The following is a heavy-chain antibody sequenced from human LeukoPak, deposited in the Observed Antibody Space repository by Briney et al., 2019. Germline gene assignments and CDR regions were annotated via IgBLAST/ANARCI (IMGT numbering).Heavy chain of an antibody. D-gene: IGHD2-21*02. CDR2: FDPEDGET. Sequence: ASVKVSCKVSGYTLTELSMHWVRQAPGKGLEWMGGFDPEDGETIYAQKFQGRVTMTRDTSTSTVYMELSSLRSEDTAVYYCARGDCGGDCYPVDYWGQGTLVTVSS. CDR1: GYTLTELS. J-gene: IGHJ4*02. CDR3: ARGDCGGDCYPVDY. V-gene: IGHV1-24*01.